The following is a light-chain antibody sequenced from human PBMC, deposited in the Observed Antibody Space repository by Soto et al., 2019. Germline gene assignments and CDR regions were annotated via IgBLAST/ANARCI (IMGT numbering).Light chain of an antibody. CDR3: QQLNSYPLT. V-gene: IGKV1-9*01. Sequence: IPLTQSPSSLSASVGERVTITCRASQGISSHLAWYQQKPGRAPKLLIYGASTLQSGVPSRFSASGSGTDFTLTIGSLQPEDFATFYCQQLNSYPLTFGGGTKVELK. CDR2: GAS. J-gene: IGKJ4*01. CDR1: QGISSH.